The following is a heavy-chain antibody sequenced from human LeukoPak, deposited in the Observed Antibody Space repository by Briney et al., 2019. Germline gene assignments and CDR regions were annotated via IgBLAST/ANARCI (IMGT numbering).Heavy chain of an antibody. CDR2: INHSGST. Sequence: SETLSLTCAVYGGSFSGYYWSWIRQPPGKGLEWIGEINHSGSTNYNPSLKSRVTISVDTSKNQFSLKLSSVTAADTAVYYCARGPPPDFDYWGRGTLVTVSS. J-gene: IGHJ4*02. CDR3: ARGPPPDFDY. V-gene: IGHV4-34*01. CDR1: GGSFSGYY.